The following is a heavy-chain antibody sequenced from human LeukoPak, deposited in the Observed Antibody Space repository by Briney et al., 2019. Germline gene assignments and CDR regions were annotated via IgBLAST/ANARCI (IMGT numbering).Heavy chain of an antibody. CDR2: IYYSGTT. Sequence: SETLSLTCYVSGDSISSSTYYWGWIRQPPGKGLEWIGTIYYSGTTYYNPALKSRVTISVDTSENQFSLKLSSVTAADTAVYYCARHSASGSYYLFDYWGQGTLVTVSS. V-gene: IGHV4-39*01. D-gene: IGHD3-10*01. J-gene: IGHJ4*02. CDR1: GDSISSSTYY. CDR3: ARHSASGSYYLFDY.